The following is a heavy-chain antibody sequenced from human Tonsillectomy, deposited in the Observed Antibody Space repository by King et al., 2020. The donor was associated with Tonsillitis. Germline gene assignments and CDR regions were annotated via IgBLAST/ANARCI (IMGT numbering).Heavy chain of an antibody. CDR1: GFTFSTYN. V-gene: IGHV3-21*01. Sequence: VQLVQSGGGLVKPGGSLRLSCAASGFTFSTYNMNWVRQSPGKGLEWVSSISSTTNYIYYADSVKGRFTISRDNAKNSLYLQMNSLRAEDTAVYYCARGGPSSSFENWGQGTPVTVSS. CDR2: ISSTTNYI. D-gene: IGHD6-6*01. CDR3: ARGGPSSSFEN. J-gene: IGHJ4*02.